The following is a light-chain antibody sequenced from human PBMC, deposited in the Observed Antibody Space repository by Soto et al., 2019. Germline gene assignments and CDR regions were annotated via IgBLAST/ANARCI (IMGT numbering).Light chain of an antibody. CDR3: QSYDGNSVV. V-gene: IGLV6-57*04. CDR2: KND. J-gene: IGLJ2*01. Sequence: FMLTKPHSVSESPGKTVTISCTRSSGSIASNHVQWYQQRPGSAPTTVIYKNDERPSGFPDRFSGSIDSSSSSASLTISGLKTEDEADYYCQSYDGNSVVFGGGTKVTVL. CDR1: SGSIASNH.